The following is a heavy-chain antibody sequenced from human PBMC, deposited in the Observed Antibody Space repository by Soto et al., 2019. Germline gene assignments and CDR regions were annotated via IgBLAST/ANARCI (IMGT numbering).Heavy chain of an antibody. Sequence: ASVEVSCKTSGYTFTEYGISWFRQAPGQGLEWMGWISPYNGKTNYIQEFQDRVTITTDTSSTTVYMDLRTLKSDDTAIYFCARADYGDTKIYSFDHWGQGTLVTVS. J-gene: IGHJ4*02. V-gene: IGHV1-18*01. D-gene: IGHD4-17*01. CDR2: ISPYNGKT. CDR3: ARADYGDTKIYSFDH. CDR1: GYTFTEYG.